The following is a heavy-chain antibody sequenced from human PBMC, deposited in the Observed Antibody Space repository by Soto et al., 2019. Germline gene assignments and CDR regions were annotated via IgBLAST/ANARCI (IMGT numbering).Heavy chain of an antibody. CDR2: ISYDGSNK. CDR3: AKDRRYDIYIDY. D-gene: IGHD3-9*01. V-gene: IGHV3-30*18. CDR1: GFTFSSYG. Sequence: GGSLRLSCAASGFTFSSYGMHWVRQAPGKGLEWVAVISYDGSNKYYADSVKGRFTISRDNSKNTLYLQMNSLRAEDTAVYYCAKDRRYDIYIDYWGQGTLVTVSS. J-gene: IGHJ4*02.